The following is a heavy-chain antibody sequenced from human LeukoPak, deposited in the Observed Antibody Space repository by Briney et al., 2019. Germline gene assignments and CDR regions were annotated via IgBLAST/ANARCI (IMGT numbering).Heavy chain of an antibody. D-gene: IGHD2-2*01. Sequence: SQTLSLTCAISGDSVSRNNLAWNWIRQSPSRGLEWLGRTYYRSRWYNEYALSVKSRITIIPGTSKNQFSLQMNSVTPEDTAVYYCARGRDVAVVPAADFDYWGQGTLVTVSS. CDR1: GDSVSRNNLA. V-gene: IGHV6-1*01. CDR3: ARGRDVAVVPAADFDY. J-gene: IGHJ4*02. CDR2: TYYRSRWYN.